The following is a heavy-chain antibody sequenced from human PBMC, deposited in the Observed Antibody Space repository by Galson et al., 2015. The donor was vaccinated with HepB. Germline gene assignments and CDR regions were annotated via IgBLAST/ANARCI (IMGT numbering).Heavy chain of an antibody. Sequence: SVKVSCKASGFTFTSYWMHWVRQAPGQGLQWVGIINPSGDGTSYAQKFQGRVTMTRDTSPSTAYMELSSLRSEDTAVYYCARDNSGTYEGQAYRFFDPWGRGTLVTVSS. J-gene: IGHJ2*01. V-gene: IGHV1-46*03. D-gene: IGHD1-26*01. CDR2: INPSGDGT. CDR3: ARDNSGTYEGQAYRFFDP. CDR1: GFTFTSYW.